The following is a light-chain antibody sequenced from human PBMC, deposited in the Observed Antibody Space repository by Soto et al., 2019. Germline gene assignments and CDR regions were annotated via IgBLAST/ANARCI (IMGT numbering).Light chain of an antibody. CDR1: SSNIGNNL. J-gene: IGLJ2*01. CDR3: VAWDDSLNDFVV. Sequence: QSVLTQPPSASGTPGQRVTISCSGTSSNIGNNLVSWYQQVPGTAPKVLIYNNDQRPSGVPDRFSGSKSGTSASLAISGVQSDDEADYYCVAWDDSLNDFVVFGGGTKLTVL. CDR2: NND. V-gene: IGLV1-44*01.